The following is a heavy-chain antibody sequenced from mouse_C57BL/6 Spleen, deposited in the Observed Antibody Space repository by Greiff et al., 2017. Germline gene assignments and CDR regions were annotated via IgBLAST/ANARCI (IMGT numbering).Heavy chain of an antibody. J-gene: IGHJ2*01. V-gene: IGHV1-61*01. CDR3: ARDYYGSMYYFDY. Sequence: QVQLQQPGAELVRPGSSVKLSCKASGYTFTSYWMDWVKQRPGQGLEWIGNIDPSDSEPNYNQKFKDKATLTVDKSYSTAYMQLSSLPSEDSAVYYCARDYYGSMYYFDYWGQDNTLTVSS. CDR2: IDPSDSEP. D-gene: IGHD1-1*01. CDR1: GYTFTSYW.